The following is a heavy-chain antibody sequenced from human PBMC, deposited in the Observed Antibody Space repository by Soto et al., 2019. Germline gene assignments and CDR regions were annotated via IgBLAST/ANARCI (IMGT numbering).Heavy chain of an antibody. D-gene: IGHD4-17*01. CDR1: GFTFSSYA. J-gene: IGHJ3*02. V-gene: IGHV3-30*04. CDR2: ISYDGSNK. Sequence: GGSLRLSCAASGFTFSSYAMHWVRQAPGKGLDWVEVISYDGSNKYYADSVKGRFTISRDNSKNTLYLQMNSLRAEDTAVYYCALAYGVFAFDIWGQGTMVTVSS. CDR3: ALAYGVFAFDI.